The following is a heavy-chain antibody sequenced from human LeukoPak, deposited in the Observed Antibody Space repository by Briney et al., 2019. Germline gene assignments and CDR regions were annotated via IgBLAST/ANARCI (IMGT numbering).Heavy chain of an antibody. J-gene: IGHJ6*02. CDR3: AKDRYSSSSSSYYYYGMDV. Sequence: GGSLRLSCAASGFTFSSYGMHWVRQAPGKGLEWVAVISYDGSNKYYADSVKGRFTISRDNSKNTLYLQMNGLRAEDTAVYYCAKDRYSSSSSSYYYYGMDVWGQGTTVTVSS. D-gene: IGHD6-6*01. V-gene: IGHV3-30*18. CDR2: ISYDGSNK. CDR1: GFTFSSYG.